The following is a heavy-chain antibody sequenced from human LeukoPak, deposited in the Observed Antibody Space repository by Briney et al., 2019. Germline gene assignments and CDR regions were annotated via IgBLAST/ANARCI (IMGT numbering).Heavy chain of an antibody. D-gene: IGHD4-17*01. CDR2: IYSGGST. CDR1: GFTVSSNY. V-gene: IGHV3-53*01. J-gene: IGHJ6*02. Sequence: GGSLRLSCAASGFTVSSNYMSWVRQAPGKGLEWVSVIYSGGSTYYADSVKGRFTISRDNSKNTLYLQMNSLRAEDTAVYYCARDNYGDYEDYYYGMDVWGQGTTVTVSS. CDR3: ARDNYGDYEDYYYGMDV.